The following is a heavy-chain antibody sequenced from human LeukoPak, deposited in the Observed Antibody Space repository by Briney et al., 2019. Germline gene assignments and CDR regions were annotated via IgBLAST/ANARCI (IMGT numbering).Heavy chain of an antibody. CDR1: GFTFSSYS. J-gene: IGHJ4*02. CDR2: ISGSGGST. V-gene: IGHV3-23*01. D-gene: IGHD3-3*01. CDR3: AKAPNYDFWSGYYPFDY. Sequence: GGSLRLSCAASGFTFSSYSMSWVRQAPGKGLEWVSAISGSGGSTYYADSVKGRFTISRDNSKNTLYLRMNSLRAEDTAVYYCAKAPNYDFWSGYYPFDYWGQGTLATVSS.